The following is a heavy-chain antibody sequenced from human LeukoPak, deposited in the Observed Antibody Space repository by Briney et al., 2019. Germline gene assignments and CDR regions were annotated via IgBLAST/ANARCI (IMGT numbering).Heavy chain of an antibody. Sequence: GGSLRLSCAASGFTFSDYYMSWIRQAPGKGLEWVSYIGSNASGSTVNFAASVKGRFTISRDNAKNSLYLQMNTLRAEDTAVYHSARTLWGYYGDSGYFPYYFDYWGQGTLVTVSS. CDR1: GFTFSDYY. V-gene: IGHV3-11*01. J-gene: IGHJ4*02. D-gene: IGHD3-22*01. CDR2: IGSNASGSTV. CDR3: ARTLWGYYGDSGYFPYYFDY.